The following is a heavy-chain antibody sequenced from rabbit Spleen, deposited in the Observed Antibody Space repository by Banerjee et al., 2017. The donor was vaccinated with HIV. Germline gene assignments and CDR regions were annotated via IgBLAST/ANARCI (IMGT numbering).Heavy chain of an antibody. V-gene: IGHV1S45*01. J-gene: IGHJ6*01. Sequence: QEQLVESGGGLVQSEGSLTLTCTASGFSFSSRDYMCWVRQTPGKGLECNACIYADRSGSTYFATWAQGRFTCSKTSSTTVTLQMTRLTAADTATYFCARDTGSSFSSYGMDLWGQGTLVTVS. D-gene: IGHD8-1*01. CDR1: GFSFSSRDY. CDR2: IYADRSGST. CDR3: ARDTGSSFSSYGMDL.